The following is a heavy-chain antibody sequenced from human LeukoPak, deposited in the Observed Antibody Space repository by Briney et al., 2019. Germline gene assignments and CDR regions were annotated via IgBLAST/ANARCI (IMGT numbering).Heavy chain of an antibody. CDR2: INHSGST. V-gene: IGHV4-34*01. CDR3: ARGLNGIQLWFRFDY. D-gene: IGHD5-18*01. CDR1: GGSFSGYY. J-gene: IGHJ4*02. Sequence: SETLSLTCAVYGGSFSGYYWSWIRQPPGKGLEWIGEINHSGSTNYNPSLKSRVTLSVDTSKNQFSLKLSSVTPAHTAVYYCARGLNGIQLWFRFDYWGQGTLVTVSS.